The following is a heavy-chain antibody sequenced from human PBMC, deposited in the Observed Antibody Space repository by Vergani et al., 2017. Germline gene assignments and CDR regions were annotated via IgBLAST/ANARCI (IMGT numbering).Heavy chain of an antibody. CDR1: GFTSSYYG. D-gene: IGHD1-1*01. V-gene: IGHV3-30*03. CDR3: ATKSXGTPGCQIGYFRE. CDR2: ISYDGTQK. Sequence: QVHLVESGGGVVQPGRSLRLSCVVSGFTSSYYGMHWVRQAPGKGLEWVAVISYDGTQKYYADSVKGRFTISRDNSKSTLYLQMNSLRTEDTAVYYCATKSXGTPGCQIGYFREWGQGTLFTVSS. J-gene: IGHJ1*01.